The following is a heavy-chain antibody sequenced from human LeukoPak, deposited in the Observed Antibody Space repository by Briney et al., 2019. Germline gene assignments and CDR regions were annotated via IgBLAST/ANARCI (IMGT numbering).Heavy chain of an antibody. CDR3: AKGPYYDFWSGYYSPYMDV. CDR1: GFTFSSYG. V-gene: IGHV3-30*02. Sequence: GGSLRLSCAASGFTFSSYGMHWVRQAPGKGLEWVAFIRYDGSNKYYAVSVKGRFTISRDNSKNTLYLQMNSLRAEDTAVYYCAKGPYYDFWSGYYSPYMDVWGKGTTVTVSS. CDR2: IRYDGSNK. J-gene: IGHJ6*03. D-gene: IGHD3-3*01.